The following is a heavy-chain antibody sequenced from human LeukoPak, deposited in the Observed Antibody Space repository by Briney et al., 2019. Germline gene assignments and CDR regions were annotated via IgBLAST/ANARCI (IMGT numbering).Heavy chain of an antibody. Sequence: PAGGSLRLSCAASGFTFDDYAMHWVRQAPGKGLEWVSLISWDGGNIFYADSMQGRFTISRDNSKNSLYLQMNSLRAEDSAFYYCAKAAVRYTTRWNNFDYWGQGTLVTVSS. J-gene: IGHJ4*02. CDR2: ISWDGGNI. CDR1: GFTFDDYA. CDR3: AKAAVRYTTRWNNFDY. V-gene: IGHV3-43D*03. D-gene: IGHD2-2*02.